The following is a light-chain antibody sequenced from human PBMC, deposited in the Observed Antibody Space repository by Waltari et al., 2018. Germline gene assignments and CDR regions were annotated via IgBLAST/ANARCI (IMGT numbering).Light chain of an antibody. V-gene: IGLV6-57*01. J-gene: IGLJ3*02. CDR1: SGYLATSY. CDR3: QCYDSSNQWV. CDR2: EDN. Sequence: NFILTQPHSVSESPGQAVTISCTRGSGYLATSYAQWIQQRPASPPTPVIYEDNKRPSGVPDRFSGSIDISSNSASLTISGLQTEDEADYYCQCYDSSNQWVFGGGTKLTVL.